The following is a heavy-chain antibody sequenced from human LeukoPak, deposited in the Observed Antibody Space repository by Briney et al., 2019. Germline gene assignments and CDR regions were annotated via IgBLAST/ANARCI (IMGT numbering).Heavy chain of an antibody. CDR3: ASSTWLVIDY. D-gene: IGHD3-9*01. J-gene: IGHJ4*02. CDR2: INHSGST. V-gene: IGHV4-34*01. CDR1: GGFFRGYY. Sequence: PSEPLSLTCGVYGGFFRGYYWRWLRQPPGEGVEWIGEINHSGSTNHNPSLKGRVTISVDTPKNQFSLKLSSVTAADTAVYYCASSTWLVIDYWGQGTLVTVSS.